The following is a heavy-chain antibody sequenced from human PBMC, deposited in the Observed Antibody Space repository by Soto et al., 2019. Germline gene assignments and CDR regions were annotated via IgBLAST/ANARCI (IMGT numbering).Heavy chain of an antibody. CDR2: ISYDGSNK. V-gene: IGHV3-30-3*01. D-gene: IGHD3-10*01. J-gene: IGHJ3*02. CDR1: GFTFSSYA. CDR3: ARDMKSFGAFDI. Sequence: GGSLRLSCAASGFTFSSYAMHWVRQAPGKGLEWVAVISYDGSNKYYADSVKGRFTISRDNSKNTLYLQMNSLRAEDTAVYYCARDMKSFGAFDIWGQGTMVTVSS.